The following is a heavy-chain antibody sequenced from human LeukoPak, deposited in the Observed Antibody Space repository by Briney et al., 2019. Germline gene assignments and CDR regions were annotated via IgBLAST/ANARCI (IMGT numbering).Heavy chain of an antibody. V-gene: IGHV4-38-2*02. CDR2: IYHSGST. Sequence: SETLSLTCGVSGYSISSGYYWGWIRQPPGKGLGWIGSIYHSGSTYYNAPLKSRVTISVDTSKNQFSLELSSVTAADTAVYYCARDRDSNGWTVAFDFWGQGTMVTVSS. J-gene: IGHJ3*01. CDR1: GYSISSGYY. D-gene: IGHD6-19*01. CDR3: ARDRDSNGWTVAFDF.